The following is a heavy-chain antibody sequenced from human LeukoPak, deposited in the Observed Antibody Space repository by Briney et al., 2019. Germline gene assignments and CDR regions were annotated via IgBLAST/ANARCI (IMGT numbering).Heavy chain of an antibody. CDR1: GYTFTSYD. J-gene: IGHJ5*02. CDR3: ARAARRMMVRGVIVYWFDP. CDR2: MNPNSGNT. D-gene: IGHD3-10*01. Sequence: ASVKVSCKASGYTFTSYDINRVRQATGQGLEWMGWMNPNSGNTGYAQKFQGRVTMTRNTSISTAYMELSSLRSEDTAVYYCARAARRMMVRGVIVYWFDPWGQGTLVTVSS. V-gene: IGHV1-8*01.